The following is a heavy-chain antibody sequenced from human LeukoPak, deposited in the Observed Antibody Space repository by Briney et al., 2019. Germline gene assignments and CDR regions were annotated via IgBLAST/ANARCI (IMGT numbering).Heavy chain of an antibody. CDR3: AREGDVVVVAVPQNWFDP. Sequence: SETLSLTCTVYGYSISSGYYWGWIRQPPGKGLEWIGSIYHSGSTYYNPSLKSRVNIAVDPSKNHFFLKLSSVTAADTAVYYWAREGDVVVVAVPQNWFDPWGQGTLVTVSS. CDR2: IYHSGST. CDR1: GYSISSGYY. V-gene: IGHV4-38-2*02. J-gene: IGHJ5*02. D-gene: IGHD2-15*01.